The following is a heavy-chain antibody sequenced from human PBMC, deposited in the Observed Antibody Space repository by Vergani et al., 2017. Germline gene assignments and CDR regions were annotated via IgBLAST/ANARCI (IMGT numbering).Heavy chain of an antibody. V-gene: IGHV3-23*01. CDR1: GFSFPGYA. D-gene: IGHD5-12*01. Sequence: EVQLLESGGGLVQPGGSLRLSCEASGFSFPGYAMSWVRQAPGKGLEWVSSVSGSSATPYYADSVKGRFIISRDNSKNTLYLQMNSLRAEDTAVYYCAKAGGGYDLMAFDIWGQGTMVTVSS. CDR3: AKAGGGYDLMAFDI. J-gene: IGHJ3*02. CDR2: VSGSSATP.